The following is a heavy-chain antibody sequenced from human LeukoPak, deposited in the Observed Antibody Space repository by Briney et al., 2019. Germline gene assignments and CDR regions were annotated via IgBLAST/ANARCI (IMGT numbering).Heavy chain of an antibody. Sequence: SETLSLTCTLSGASITSGDYYWSWIRQHPGQGLEWIGYIYSTGNTYYNMSLKSRVIISIDTSKNQFSLKLNSVTAADTAVYFCARNGPRSFDSWGQGTLVTVPS. CDR2: IYSTGNT. J-gene: IGHJ4*02. CDR1: GASITSGDYY. CDR3: ARNGPRSFDS. V-gene: IGHV4-31*03. D-gene: IGHD2-8*01.